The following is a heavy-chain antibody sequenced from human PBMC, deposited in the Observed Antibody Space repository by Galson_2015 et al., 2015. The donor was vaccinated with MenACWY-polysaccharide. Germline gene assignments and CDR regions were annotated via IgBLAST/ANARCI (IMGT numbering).Heavy chain of an antibody. Sequence: ETLSLTCTVSGDSVRSIDYYWSWIRQPPGKGLECLGYIYYSGHPNYNPSLNSRVAMSVDMSKNQFFLSLSSVTAADTAVYYCARALGYCSGGSCFRGEGNRFDPWGQGTLVIVSS. CDR1: GDSVRSIDYY. D-gene: IGHD2-15*01. V-gene: IGHV4-61*08. CDR2: IYYSGHP. CDR3: ARALGYCSGGSCFRGEGNRFDP. J-gene: IGHJ5*02.